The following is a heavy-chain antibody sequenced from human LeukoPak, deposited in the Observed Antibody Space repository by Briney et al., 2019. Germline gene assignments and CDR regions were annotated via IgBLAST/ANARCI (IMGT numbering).Heavy chain of an antibody. J-gene: IGHJ6*03. Sequence: PGGSLRLSCAASGFTFSNYNMNWVRQPPGKGLEWIGEIYHSGSTNYNPSLESRVTISVDKSKNQFSLKLSSVTAADTAVYYCARVLAARPYYYYYYMDVWGKGTTVTVSS. D-gene: IGHD6-6*01. V-gene: IGHV4-4*02. CDR2: IYHSGST. CDR1: GFTFSNYNM. CDR3: ARVLAARPYYYYYYMDV.